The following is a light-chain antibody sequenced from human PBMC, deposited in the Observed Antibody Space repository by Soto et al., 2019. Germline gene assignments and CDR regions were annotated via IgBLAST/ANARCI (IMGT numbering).Light chain of an antibody. Sequence: DIQMTQSPSSLSASVGDRVTISCRASQSISTYLNWYQQKSGKAPKLLIYSASGVQSGVPPRFSGSGSGTDFILTISSLRPDDIATYYCQQTYRAPPWTFGQGTKVEI. CDR3: QQTYRAPPWT. CDR1: QSISTY. J-gene: IGKJ1*01. V-gene: IGKV1-39*01. CDR2: SAS.